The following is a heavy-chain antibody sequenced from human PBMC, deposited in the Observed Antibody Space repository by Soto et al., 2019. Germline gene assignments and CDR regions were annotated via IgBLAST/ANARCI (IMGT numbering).Heavy chain of an antibody. Sequence: EVQLVESGGGLVQPGGSLRLSCAASGFTFTSYWMHWVRQAPGKGLVWVSRIDTDGSTTSYADAVKGRFTISRDNAKNTLYRQMSSLRAEDTAVYFCARAIAVAGTGGFYWGQGILVTVSS. D-gene: IGHD6-19*01. CDR2: IDTDGSTT. V-gene: IGHV3-74*01. J-gene: IGHJ4*02. CDR3: ARAIAVAGTGGFY. CDR1: GFTFTSYW.